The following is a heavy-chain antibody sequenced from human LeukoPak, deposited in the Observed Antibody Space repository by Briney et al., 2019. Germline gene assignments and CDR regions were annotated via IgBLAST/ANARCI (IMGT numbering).Heavy chain of an antibody. CDR3: ASGYCSGGSCLVFDY. V-gene: IGHV4-39*01. D-gene: IGHD2-15*01. CDR1: GGSISSSSYY. J-gene: IGHJ4*02. CDR2: IYYSGST. Sequence: SETLSLTCTDSGGSISSSSYYWGWIRQPPGKWLEWIGSIYYSGSTYYNPSLKSRVTISVDTSKNQFSLKLSSVTAADTAVYYCASGYCSGGSCLVFDYWGQGTLVTVSS.